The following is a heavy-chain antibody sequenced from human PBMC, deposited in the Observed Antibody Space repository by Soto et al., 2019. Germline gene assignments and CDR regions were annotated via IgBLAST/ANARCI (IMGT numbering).Heavy chain of an antibody. CDR3: AHRHGGSSWYFPFDP. Sequence: QITLKESGPTLVKPTQTLTLTCTFSGFSLSTSGASVGWIRQPPGKALEWLALIYWDDDKRYSPSLKSRLTITKDTSQTQVVLTMTDMDPVDTATYSCAHRHGGSSWYFPFDPWGQGTLVTVSS. CDR2: IYWDDDK. CDR1: GFSLSTSGAS. J-gene: IGHJ5*02. D-gene: IGHD6-13*01. V-gene: IGHV2-5*02.